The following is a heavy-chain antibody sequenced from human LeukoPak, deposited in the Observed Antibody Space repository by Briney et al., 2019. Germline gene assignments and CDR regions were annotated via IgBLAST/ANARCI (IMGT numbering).Heavy chain of an antibody. V-gene: IGHV4-59*11. CDR2: IYYSGGT. D-gene: IGHD2/OR15-2a*01. CDR1: GGSISGQY. J-gene: IGHJ5*02. CDR3: ARSSVYYFGP. Sequence: SETLSLTCTVSGGSISGQYWSWIRQPPGKGLEWIGEIYYSGGTKYNPSLERRVTISLDTSKNQFSLRLTSMTTADTAVYYCARSSVYYFGPWGQGTLVTVSS.